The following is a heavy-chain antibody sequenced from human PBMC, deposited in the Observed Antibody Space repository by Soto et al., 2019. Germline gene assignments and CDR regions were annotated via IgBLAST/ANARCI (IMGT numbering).Heavy chain of an antibody. CDR1: GGSISSYD. J-gene: IGHJ4*02. V-gene: IGHV4-59*08. D-gene: IGHD4-17*01. CDR2: IYYSGST. CDR3: ARLYLVTTVTTDY. Sequence: SETLSLTCTVSGGSISSYDGSWIRQTPGKGLEWIGYIYYSGSTNYNPSLKSRVTISVDTSKNQFSLKLSSVTAADTAVYYCARLYLVTTVTTDYWGQGTLVTVSS.